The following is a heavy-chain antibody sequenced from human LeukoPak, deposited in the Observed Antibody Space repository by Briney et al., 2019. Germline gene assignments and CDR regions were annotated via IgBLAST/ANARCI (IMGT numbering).Heavy chain of an antibody. CDR3: ARWQYRLGTDY. CDR2: IYYSGST. D-gene: IGHD1-1*01. V-gene: IGHV4-39*01. CDR1: GGSISSSSYY. J-gene: IGHJ4*02. Sequence: SETLSLTCTVSGGSISSSSYYWGWIRQPPWKGLEWIGSIYYSGSTYYNPSLKSRVTISVDTSKNQFSLKLSSVTAADTAVYYCARWQYRLGTDYWGQGTLVTVSS.